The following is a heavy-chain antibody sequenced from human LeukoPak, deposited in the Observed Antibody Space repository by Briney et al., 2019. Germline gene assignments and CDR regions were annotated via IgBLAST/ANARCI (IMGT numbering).Heavy chain of an antibody. Sequence: PGGSLRLSCAASGFTFSSYWMHWVRQAPGKGLVWVSRINSDGRSTTYADSVKGRFTISRDNAKNTLYLQMNSLRAEDTAVYYCVREYYYDNYFDYWGQGTLVTVSS. CDR3: VREYYYDNYFDY. CDR2: INSDGRST. J-gene: IGHJ4*02. V-gene: IGHV3-74*01. CDR1: GFTFSSYW. D-gene: IGHD3-22*01.